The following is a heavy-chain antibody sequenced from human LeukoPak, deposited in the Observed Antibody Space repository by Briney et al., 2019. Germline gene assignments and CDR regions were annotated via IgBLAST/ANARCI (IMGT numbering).Heavy chain of an antibody. CDR2: ISGSGGST. V-gene: IGHV3-23*01. Sequence: GGSLRLSCAASGFTFSSYAMSWVRQAPGKGLEWVSAISGSGGSTYYADSVKGRFTISRDNAKNSLYLQMNSLRAEDTAVYYCARGAAMAPRYYYYMDVWGKGTTVTVS. D-gene: IGHD5-18*01. CDR1: GFTFSSYA. CDR3: ARGAAMAPRYYYYMDV. J-gene: IGHJ6*03.